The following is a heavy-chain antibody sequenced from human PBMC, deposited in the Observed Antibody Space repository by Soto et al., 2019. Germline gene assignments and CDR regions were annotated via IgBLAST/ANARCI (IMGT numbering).Heavy chain of an antibody. Sequence: QVQLLESGGGLVKPGGSLRLSCAASGFTFSDYYMSWLRRAPGKGLEWVSYISGITGYISYADSVKGRFTISRDNAKNSLYLQMNSLRVEDTAVYYCARGGGAAADFDHWGQGTLVTVSA. J-gene: IGHJ4*02. CDR3: ARGGGAAADFDH. V-gene: IGHV3-11*06. CDR2: ISGITGYI. CDR1: GFTFSDYY. D-gene: IGHD6-13*01.